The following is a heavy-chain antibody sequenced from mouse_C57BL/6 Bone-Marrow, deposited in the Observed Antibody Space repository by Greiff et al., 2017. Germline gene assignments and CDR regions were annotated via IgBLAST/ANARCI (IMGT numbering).Heavy chain of an antibody. V-gene: IGHV1-54*01. CDR2: INPGSGGT. CDR1: GYAFTNYL. J-gene: IGHJ3*01. Sequence: QVQLQQSGAELVRPGTSVKVSCKASGYAFTNYLIEWVKQRPGQGLEWIGVINPGSGGTNYNEKFKGKATLTADKSSSTAYMQLSSLTPEDSAVYVCACSKKRGYWFAFGDRGKGITVTA. CDR3: ACSKKRGYWFAF. D-gene: IGHD3-1*01.